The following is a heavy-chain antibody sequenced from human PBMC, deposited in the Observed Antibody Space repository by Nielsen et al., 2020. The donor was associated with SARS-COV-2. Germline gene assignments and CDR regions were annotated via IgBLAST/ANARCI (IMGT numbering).Heavy chain of an antibody. CDR3: VRAPDYDVLTGYYPDGFDV. V-gene: IGHV4-59*12. CDR2: IYHSGST. Sequence: SETLSLTCTVSSGSIGSYYWNWIRQPPGKGLEWIGFIYHSGSTNYNPSLKSRVTISVDTSKNQFSLKLSSVTAADTAVYYCVRAPDYDVLTGYYPDGFDVWGRGTMVTVSS. CDR1: SGSIGSYY. D-gene: IGHD3-9*01. J-gene: IGHJ3*01.